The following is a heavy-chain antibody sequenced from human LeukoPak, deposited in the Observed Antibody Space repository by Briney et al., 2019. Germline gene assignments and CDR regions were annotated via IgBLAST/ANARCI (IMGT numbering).Heavy chain of an antibody. D-gene: IGHD1-26*01. V-gene: IGHV3-23*01. CDR1: GFTFNTYA. J-gene: IGHJ6*02. Sequence: GGSLRLSCAASGFTFNTYAMTWVRQAPGKGLEWVSAIRGDGATRFYADSVKGRFTVSRDNSKNTVYLQMNSLRAEDTAVYYCARDLYLVGATTGYYGMDVWGQGTTVTVSS. CDR2: IRGDGATR. CDR3: ARDLYLVGATTGYYGMDV.